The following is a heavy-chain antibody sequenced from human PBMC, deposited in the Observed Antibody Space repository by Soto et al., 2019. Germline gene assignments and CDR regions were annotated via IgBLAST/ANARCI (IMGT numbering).Heavy chain of an antibody. CDR1: GFTFSSYG. J-gene: IGHJ3*02. Sequence: GGSLRLSCAASGFTFSSYGMHWVRQAPGKGLEWVAVISYDGSNKYYADSVKGRFTISRDNSKNTLYLQMNSLRAEDTAVYYCAKDTLYYSYPDAFDIWGQGTMVTVSS. V-gene: IGHV3-30*18. CDR2: ISYDGSNK. D-gene: IGHD5-18*01. CDR3: AKDTLYYSYPDAFDI.